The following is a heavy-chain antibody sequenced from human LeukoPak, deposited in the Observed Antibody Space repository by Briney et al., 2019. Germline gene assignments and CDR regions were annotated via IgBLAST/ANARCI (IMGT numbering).Heavy chain of an antibody. Sequence: ASVKVSCKASGYTFTGYYMHWVRQAPGQGLEWMGWINPNSGGTKYAQKFQGRVTMTRDTSISTAYMELSRLRSDDTAVYYCARLPMVRGVTPFDYWGQGTLVTVSS. V-gene: IGHV1-2*02. CDR1: GYTFTGYY. CDR2: INPNSGGT. J-gene: IGHJ4*02. D-gene: IGHD3-10*01. CDR3: ARLPMVRGVTPFDY.